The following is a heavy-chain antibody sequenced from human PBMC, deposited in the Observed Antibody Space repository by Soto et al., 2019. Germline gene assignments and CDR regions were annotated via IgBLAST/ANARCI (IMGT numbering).Heavy chain of an antibody. CDR1: GYTFTSYY. Sequence: VKVSCKASGYTFTSYYMHWVRQAPGQGLEWMGIINPSGGSTSYAQKFQGRVTMTRDTSTSTVYMELSSLRSEDTAVYYCAREDDSSGYSTPDAFDIWGQGTMVTVSS. CDR2: INPSGGST. V-gene: IGHV1-46*01. CDR3: AREDDSSGYSTPDAFDI. D-gene: IGHD3-22*01. J-gene: IGHJ3*02.